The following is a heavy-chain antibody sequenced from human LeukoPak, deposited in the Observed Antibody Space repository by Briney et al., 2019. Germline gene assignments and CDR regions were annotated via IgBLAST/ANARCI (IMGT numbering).Heavy chain of an antibody. CDR3: ASQYSSSWGNWFDP. D-gene: IGHD6-6*01. CDR1: GYTFSSYA. J-gene: IGHJ5*02. Sequence: PGGSLRLSCAASGYTFSSYAMHWVRQAPGKWLEWVAVISYDGSNKYYADSVKGRFTISRDNSKNTLYLQMNSLRAEDTAVYYCASQYSSSWGNWFDPWGQGTLVTVSS. CDR2: ISYDGSNK. V-gene: IGHV3-30*04.